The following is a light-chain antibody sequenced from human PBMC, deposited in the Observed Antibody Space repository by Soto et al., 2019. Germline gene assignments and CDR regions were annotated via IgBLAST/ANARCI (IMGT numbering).Light chain of an antibody. CDR2: DAS. Sequence: EIVLTQSPATLSLSPGERATLSCRASQSVKNYLARYQQKPGQAPRLLIYDASNRATGIPARFSGSGSGTDFTLTISSLEPEDSAVYYCQQRSNWPPVTFGGGTKVDIK. J-gene: IGKJ4*01. CDR3: QQRSNWPPVT. V-gene: IGKV3-11*01. CDR1: QSVKNY.